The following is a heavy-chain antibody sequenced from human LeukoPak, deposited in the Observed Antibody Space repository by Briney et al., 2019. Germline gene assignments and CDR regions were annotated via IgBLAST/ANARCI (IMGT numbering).Heavy chain of an antibody. Sequence: SETLSLTCAIYGGSFSGYYWSWIRQPPGKGLEWIGEINHSGNTNYNPSLKSRVTISIDMSKNQFSLKLSSVTAADTAVYYCARVDTVTTYAFDIWGQGTMVTVSS. D-gene: IGHD4-17*01. J-gene: IGHJ3*02. CDR2: INHSGNT. CDR1: GGSFSGYY. CDR3: ARVDTVTTYAFDI. V-gene: IGHV4-34*01.